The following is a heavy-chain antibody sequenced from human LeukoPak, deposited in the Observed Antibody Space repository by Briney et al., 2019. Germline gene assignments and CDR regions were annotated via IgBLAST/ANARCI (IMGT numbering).Heavy chain of an antibody. CDR2: IDWDDDK. Sequence: SGLTLVNPTQTLTLTCTFSGFSLSTRGMCVSWIRQPPGKALEWLARIDWDDDKFYRTSLKTRLTISKDTSKNQVVLTMTNMDPVDTATYYCARTRTSSPFDYWGQGTLVTATS. D-gene: IGHD6-13*01. CDR3: ARTRTSSPFDY. V-gene: IGHV2-70*17. J-gene: IGHJ4*02. CDR1: GFSLSTRGMC.